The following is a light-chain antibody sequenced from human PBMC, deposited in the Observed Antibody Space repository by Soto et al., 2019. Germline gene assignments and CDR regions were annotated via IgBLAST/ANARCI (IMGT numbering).Light chain of an antibody. Sequence: AIQMTQSPSSLSASVGDRVTITCRSSQDIRTELGWYQQRPGKAPNLLIYGASTLQTGVPSRFSGSGSGTDFFLNISSLQPEDVATYFCLQDYNYPRTFGQGTKLQIK. J-gene: IGKJ2*01. V-gene: IGKV1-6*01. CDR1: QDIRTE. CDR2: GAS. CDR3: LQDYNYPRT.